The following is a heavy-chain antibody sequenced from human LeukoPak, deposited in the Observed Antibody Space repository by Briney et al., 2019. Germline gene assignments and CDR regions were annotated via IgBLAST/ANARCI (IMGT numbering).Heavy chain of an antibody. Sequence: ASVNVSCTASGYTFTSYDINWVRQATGQGLEWMGWMNPNSGNTGYAQKFQGRVTMTRNTSISTAYMELSSLRSEDTAVYYCARGGYCTNGVCYTGIFDYWGQGTLVTVSS. D-gene: IGHD2-8*01. V-gene: IGHV1-8*01. CDR2: MNPNSGNT. CDR3: ARGGYCTNGVCYTGIFDY. J-gene: IGHJ4*02. CDR1: GYTFTSYD.